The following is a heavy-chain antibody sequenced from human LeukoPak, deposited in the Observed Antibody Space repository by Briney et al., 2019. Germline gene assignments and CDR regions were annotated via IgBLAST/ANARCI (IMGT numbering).Heavy chain of an antibody. Sequence: PGGSLRLSCAASGFTFSSYSMNWVRQAPGKGLEWVSSISSSSSYIYYADSVKGRFTISRDNAKNSLYLQMNSLRAEDTAVYYCARVWARSDKDPVPNWGQGTLVTVSS. CDR2: ISSSSSYI. CDR3: ARVWARSDKDPVPN. J-gene: IGHJ4*02. D-gene: IGHD3-10*01. V-gene: IGHV3-21*01. CDR1: GFTFSSYS.